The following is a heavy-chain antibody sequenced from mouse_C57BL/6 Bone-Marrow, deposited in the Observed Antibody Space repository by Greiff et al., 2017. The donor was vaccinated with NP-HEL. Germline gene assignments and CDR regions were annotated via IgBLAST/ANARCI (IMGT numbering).Heavy chain of an antibody. CDR1: GFTFSDYG. CDR3: ARRGIYYDYDDAMDY. V-gene: IGHV5-17*01. Sequence: EVQGVESGGGLVKPGGSLKLSCAASGFTFSDYGMHWVRQAPEKGLEWVAYISSGRSTIYYAATVKGRFTISRDNAKNTLFLQMTSLRSEYTAMYYCARRGIYYDYDDAMDYWGQGTSVTVSS. CDR2: ISSGRSTI. J-gene: IGHJ4*01. D-gene: IGHD2-4*01.